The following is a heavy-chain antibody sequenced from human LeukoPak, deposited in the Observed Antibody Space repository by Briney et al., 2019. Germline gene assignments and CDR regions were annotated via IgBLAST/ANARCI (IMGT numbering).Heavy chain of an antibody. CDR3: ARGVPGFYYFDY. Sequence: GGSLRLSCAASGFTFSTYWMHWVRQTPGKGLVWVSRIKYDGSTTNYADSVKGRLTISRDNAENTLYLQMNSLRAEDTAVYFCARGVPGFYYFDYWGQGTLVTVSS. D-gene: IGHD2-2*01. CDR1: GFTFSTYW. J-gene: IGHJ4*02. CDR2: IKYDGSTT. V-gene: IGHV3-74*01.